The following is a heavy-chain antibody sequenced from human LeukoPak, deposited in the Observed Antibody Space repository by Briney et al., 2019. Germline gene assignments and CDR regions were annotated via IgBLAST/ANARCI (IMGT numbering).Heavy chain of an antibody. Sequence: ASVKVSCKASGYTFTSYGISWVRQAPGQGLEWMGWISAYNGNTNYAQKFQGRVTMTRDTSISTAYMELSRLRSDDTAVYYCGRSGSYYKTPDYWGQGTLVTVSS. D-gene: IGHD3-10*01. CDR3: GRSGSYYKTPDY. V-gene: IGHV1-18*01. CDR2: ISAYNGNT. J-gene: IGHJ4*02. CDR1: GYTFTSYG.